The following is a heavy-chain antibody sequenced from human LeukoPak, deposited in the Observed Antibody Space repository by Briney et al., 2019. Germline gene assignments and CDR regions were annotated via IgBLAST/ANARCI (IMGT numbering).Heavy chain of an antibody. J-gene: IGHJ6*03. CDR3: AGEVPAAITLYYYYYYMDV. Sequence: SETLSLTCTVSGGSISSYYWSWIRQPAGKGLEWIGRIYTSGSTNYNPSLKSRVTMSVDTSKNQFSLKLSSVTAADTAVYYCAGEVPAAITLYYYYYYMDVWGKGTTVTVSS. V-gene: IGHV4-4*07. CDR1: GGSISSYY. CDR2: IYTSGST. D-gene: IGHD2-2*01.